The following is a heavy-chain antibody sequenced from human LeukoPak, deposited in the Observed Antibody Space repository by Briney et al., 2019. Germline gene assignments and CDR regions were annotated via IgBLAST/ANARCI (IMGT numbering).Heavy chain of an antibody. Sequence: GGSLRLSCAASGFTFSSYSMNWVRQAPGKGLKWVSAIIGSGLSTYYADSVKGRFTISRDNSKNTLYLQMNSLGAEDTAVYYCAKDLSPGPDWGQGTLVTVSS. J-gene: IGHJ4*02. CDR2: IIGSGLST. CDR1: GFTFSSYS. V-gene: IGHV3-23*01. CDR3: AKDLSPGPD.